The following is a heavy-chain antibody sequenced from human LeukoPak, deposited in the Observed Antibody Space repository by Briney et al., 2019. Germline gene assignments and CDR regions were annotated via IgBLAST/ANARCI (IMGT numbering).Heavy chain of an antibody. CDR1: GGSFSGYY. J-gene: IGHJ5*02. CDR3: ARVGNYYGSGGNWFDP. V-gene: IGHV4-34*01. Sequence: PSETLSLTCAVYGGSFSGYYWSWIRQPPGKGLEWIGEINHSGSTNYNPSLKSRVTISVDTSKNQCSLKLSSVTAADTAVYYCARVGNYYGSGGNWFDPWGQGTLVTVSS. D-gene: IGHD3-10*01. CDR2: INHSGST.